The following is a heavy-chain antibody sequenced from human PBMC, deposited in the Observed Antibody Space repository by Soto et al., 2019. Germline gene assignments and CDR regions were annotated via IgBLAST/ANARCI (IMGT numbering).Heavy chain of an antibody. CDR2: IKPNSGGT. Sequence: QVQLVQSGAEVKKPGASVKVSCKASGYTFTGYYMRWVRQAPGQGLEWMGWIKPNSGGTNYAQKFQGRVTMTRDTSMSTAYMELSRLRSDDTAVYYCARDASAGLPWGNWFDPWGQGSLVTVSS. CDR1: GYTFTGYY. CDR3: ARDASAGLPWGNWFDP. D-gene: IGHD6-13*01. V-gene: IGHV1-2*02. J-gene: IGHJ5*02.